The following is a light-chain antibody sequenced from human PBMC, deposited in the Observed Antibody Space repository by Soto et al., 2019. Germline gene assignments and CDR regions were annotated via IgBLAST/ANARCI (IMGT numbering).Light chain of an antibody. CDR2: EVS. CDR1: SSDVGHNNY. J-gene: IGLJ3*02. Sequence: QSALTQPASVSGSPGQSITISCTGTSSDVGHNNYVSWYQQHPGKAPKLMIYEVSDRPSGVSNRFSGSKSGNTASLTISGLQSEDEADYYCSSYTSSNTLKFGGGTQLTVL. V-gene: IGLV2-14*01. CDR3: SSYTSSNTLK.